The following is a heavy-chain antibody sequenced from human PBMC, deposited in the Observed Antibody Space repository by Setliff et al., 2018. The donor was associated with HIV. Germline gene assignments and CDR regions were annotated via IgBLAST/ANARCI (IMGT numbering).Heavy chain of an antibody. D-gene: IGHD3-10*01. J-gene: IGHJ4*02. CDR1: GGSISTHY. CDR3: ALDY. CDR2: VYYDAST. V-gene: IGHV4-59*11. Sequence: SETLSLTCTVSGGSISTHYWSWIRQPPGKGLEWIGTVYYDASTISRDNSKNTLYLQMNSLRAEDAAVYYCANLWFGEFPLGALDYWGQGTLVTVSS.